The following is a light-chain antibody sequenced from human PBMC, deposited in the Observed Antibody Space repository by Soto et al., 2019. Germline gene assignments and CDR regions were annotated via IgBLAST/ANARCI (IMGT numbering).Light chain of an antibody. CDR1: QSVSSN. J-gene: IGKJ1*01. CDR3: QQYNNWPRWT. CDR2: GAS. V-gene: IGKV3-15*01. Sequence: EIVLTQSPATLSLSPGERATFSCRASQSVSSNLAWYQQKPGQAPRLLIYGASTRATGIPARFSGSGSGTEFTLTISSLQSEDFAVYYCQQYNNWPRWTFGQGTKVDIK.